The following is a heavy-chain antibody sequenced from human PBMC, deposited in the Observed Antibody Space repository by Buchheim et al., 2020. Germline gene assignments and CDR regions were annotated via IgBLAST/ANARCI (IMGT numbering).Heavy chain of an antibody. Sequence: EVQLVESGGGLVQPGGSLRLSCAASGFTFSSYSMNWLRQAPGKGLEWVSYISSSSSTIYYADSVKGRFTISRDNAKNSLYLQMNSLRAEDTAVYCCARDPFPYCSGGSCYSLDYWGQGTL. V-gene: IGHV3-48*01. CDR3: ARDPFPYCSGGSCYSLDY. CDR2: ISSSSSTI. CDR1: GFTFSSYS. J-gene: IGHJ4*02. D-gene: IGHD2-15*01.